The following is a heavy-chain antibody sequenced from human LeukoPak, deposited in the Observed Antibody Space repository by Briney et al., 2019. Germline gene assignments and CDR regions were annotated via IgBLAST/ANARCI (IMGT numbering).Heavy chain of an antibody. D-gene: IGHD6-19*01. Sequence: PSETLSLTCTVSGGSISSSSYYWGWIRQPPGKGLEWIGSIYYSGSTYYNPSLKSRVTISVDTSKAQFSLKLSSVTAADTAVYYCARLLSTGWPNYYYYYAMDVWGQGTTVTVSS. CDR3: ARLLSTGWPNYYYYYAMDV. V-gene: IGHV4-39*07. J-gene: IGHJ6*02. CDR2: IYYSGST. CDR1: GGSISSSSYY.